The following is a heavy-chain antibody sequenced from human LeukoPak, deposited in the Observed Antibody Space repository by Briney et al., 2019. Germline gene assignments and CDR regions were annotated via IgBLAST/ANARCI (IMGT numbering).Heavy chain of an antibody. J-gene: IGHJ4*02. CDR1: GFTFSSYA. CDR3: AKGRGYCTGGSCYSDY. Sequence: GGSLRLSCAASGFTFSSYAMSWVRQAPGKGLEWVSAISGSGGSTYYADSVKGRFTISRDNSKNTLYLQMNSLRVEDTAIYYCAKGRGYCTGGSCYSDYWGQGTLVTVTS. CDR2: ISGSGGST. D-gene: IGHD2-15*01. V-gene: IGHV3-23*01.